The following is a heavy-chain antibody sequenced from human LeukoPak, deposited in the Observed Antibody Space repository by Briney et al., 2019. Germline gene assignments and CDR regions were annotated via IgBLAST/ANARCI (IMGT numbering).Heavy chain of an antibody. J-gene: IGHJ4*02. CDR2: INPRGGST. CDR3: ARVHFYDSSGYSLINP. V-gene: IGHV1-46*01. D-gene: IGHD3-22*01. CDR1: GYTFISYY. Sequence: ASVKVSCKASGYTFISYYMHWVRQAPGQGLEWMGIINPRGGSTSYAQKFQGRVTMARDTSTSTVYMELSSLRSEDTAVYYCARVHFYDSSGYSLINPWGQGTLVTVSS.